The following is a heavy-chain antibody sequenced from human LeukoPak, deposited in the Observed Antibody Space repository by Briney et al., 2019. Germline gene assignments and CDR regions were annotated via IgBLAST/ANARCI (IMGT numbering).Heavy chain of an antibody. D-gene: IGHD2-2*01. J-gene: IGHJ3*02. Sequence: PSETLSLTCTVSGGSISSGSYYWSWIRQPAGKGLEWIGHIYTSGNTNYNPSLKSRVTISVDTSKNQFSLKLSSVTAADTAVYYCARGLLYCSSTSCLSDAFDIWGQGTMVTVSS. V-gene: IGHV4-61*09. CDR2: IYTSGNT. CDR1: GGSISSGSYY. CDR3: ARGLLYCSSTSCLSDAFDI.